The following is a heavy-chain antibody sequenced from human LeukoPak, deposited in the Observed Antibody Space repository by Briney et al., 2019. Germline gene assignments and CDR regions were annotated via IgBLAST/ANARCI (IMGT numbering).Heavy chain of an antibody. V-gene: IGHV3-21*01. Sequence: GGSLRLSCAASEFTLRSYIMHWVRQAPGKGLEWVSYISTSSTYIYYADLVRGRFSISRDNAKNSLYLHMNSLKADDTAVYYCARDASGSSIGLIDFWGQGTLVTVSS. J-gene: IGHJ4*02. CDR2: ISTSSTYI. CDR3: ARDASGSSIGLIDF. CDR1: EFTLRSYI. D-gene: IGHD1-26*01.